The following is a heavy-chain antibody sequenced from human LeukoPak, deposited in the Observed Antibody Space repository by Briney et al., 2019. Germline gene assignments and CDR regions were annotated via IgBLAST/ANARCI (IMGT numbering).Heavy chain of an antibody. J-gene: IGHJ4*02. V-gene: IGHV4-39*07. CDR2: IYHSGST. CDR1: GGSISSGSYY. CDR3: ASLLLWFGESEKNDY. Sequence: SETLSLTCTVSGGSISSGSYYWSWIRQPPGKGLEWIGSIYHSGSTYYNPSLKSRVTISVDTSKNQFSLKLSSVTAADTAVYYCASLLLWFGESEKNDYWGQGTLVTVSS. D-gene: IGHD3-10*01.